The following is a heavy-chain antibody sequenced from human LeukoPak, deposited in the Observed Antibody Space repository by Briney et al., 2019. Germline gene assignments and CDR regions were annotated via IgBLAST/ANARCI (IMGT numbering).Heavy chain of an antibody. Sequence: GGSLRLSCAASGFTVSSNYMSWVRQAPGKGLEWVSVIYSGGSTYYADSVKGRFTISRDSSKNTLYLQMNSLRAEDTAVYYCARVPVTPDYYYYYYMDVWGKGTTVTVSS. J-gene: IGHJ6*03. CDR3: ARVPVTPDYYYYYYMDV. CDR2: IYSGGST. D-gene: IGHD4-17*01. CDR1: GFTVSSNY. V-gene: IGHV3-66*01.